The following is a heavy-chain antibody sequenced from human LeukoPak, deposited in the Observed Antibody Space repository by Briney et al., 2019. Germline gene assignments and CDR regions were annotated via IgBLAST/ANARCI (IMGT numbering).Heavy chain of an antibody. V-gene: IGHV4-30-2*01. CDR3: ARGFFVRENPGSWFDP. Sequence: SETLSLTCAVSGGSISSGSYSWNWIRQPPGKGLEWIGYIYHTGNTFYNPSLKSRVTISVDRSKNRFSLRLTSVTAADTAVYYCARGFFVRENPGSWFDPWGQGTLVTVSP. CDR2: IYHTGNT. D-gene: IGHD3-10*02. J-gene: IGHJ5*02. CDR1: GGSISSGSYS.